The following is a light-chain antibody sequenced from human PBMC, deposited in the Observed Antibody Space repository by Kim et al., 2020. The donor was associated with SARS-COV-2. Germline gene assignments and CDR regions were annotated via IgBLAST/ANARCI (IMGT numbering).Light chain of an antibody. J-gene: IGKJ1*01. Sequence: DIQMTQSPSTLSASVGDRVTITCRASQSISDWLAWYQQKPGKAPILLIYKASKLESGVPSSFSGSGSGTEFTLTISSLQPDDFATYYCQQSGTFGQGTKVDIK. CDR3: QQSGT. CDR2: KAS. V-gene: IGKV1-5*03. CDR1: QSISDW.